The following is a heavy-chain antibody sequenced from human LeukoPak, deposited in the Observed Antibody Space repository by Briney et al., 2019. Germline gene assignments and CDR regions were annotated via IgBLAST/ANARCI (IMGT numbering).Heavy chain of an antibody. J-gene: IGHJ2*01. Sequence: SETLSLICTASGDSISSGGYHWGWIRQPPGKGLEWIGIIYYSGGTYYNPSLKSRVTISVDTSKNQFSLKLTSVTAADTAVYYCARPYSSSDWYFDLWGRGTLVTVSS. CDR2: IYYSGGT. CDR3: ARPYSSSDWYFDL. CDR1: GDSISSGGYH. D-gene: IGHD6-6*01. V-gene: IGHV4-39*01.